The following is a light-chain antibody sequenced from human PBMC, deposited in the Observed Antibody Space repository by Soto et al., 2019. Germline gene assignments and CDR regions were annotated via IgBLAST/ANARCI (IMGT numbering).Light chain of an antibody. CDR3: QQYNNWPLWT. V-gene: IGKV3-15*01. Sequence: IMLNQSPGALSLYPRERATLSCRASQSVSSSYLAWYQQKPGQAPRLLIYGASTRATGIPARFSGSGSGTEFTLTISSLQSEDFAVYYCQQYNNWPLWTFCQGTKVDIK. CDR1: QSVSSSY. CDR2: GAS. J-gene: IGKJ1*01.